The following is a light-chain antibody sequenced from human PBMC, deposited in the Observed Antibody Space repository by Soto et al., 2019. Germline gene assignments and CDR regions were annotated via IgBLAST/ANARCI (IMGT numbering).Light chain of an antibody. CDR2: GTS. Sequence: VLSQSPAILSLSPGERATLSCRASQSVPSTYFAWYQQKAGQPPRLLISGTSNRATGIPDRFSGSGSGTDFTLTISRLEPEDFAVYFCHQFGNSPWTFGQGTKVDIK. J-gene: IGKJ1*01. CDR3: HQFGNSPWT. V-gene: IGKV3-20*01. CDR1: QSVPSTY.